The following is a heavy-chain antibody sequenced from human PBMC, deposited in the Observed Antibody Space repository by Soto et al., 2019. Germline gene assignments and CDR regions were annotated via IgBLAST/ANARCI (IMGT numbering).Heavy chain of an antibody. CDR2: IHASSGNP. J-gene: IGHJ5*02. D-gene: IGHD3-16*01. CDR1: GYTFTTFG. Sequence: QVLLVQSGAEVQKPGASVRVSCKASGYTFTTFGISWVRQAPGQGLEWMGWIHASSGNPIYAHKFQGRVKLTTDTSTSTAYMELRSLRSDDTAVYFCTRDPTGGADWFDPWGQGTLVTVSS. V-gene: IGHV1-18*01. CDR3: TRDPTGGADWFDP.